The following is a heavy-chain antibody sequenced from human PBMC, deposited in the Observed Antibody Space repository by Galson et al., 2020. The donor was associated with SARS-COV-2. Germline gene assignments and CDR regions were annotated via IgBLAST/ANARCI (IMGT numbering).Heavy chain of an antibody. J-gene: IGHJ4*02. CDR2: ISSSSSYI. Sequence: GESLKISCAASGFTFSSYSMNWVRQAPGKGLEWVSSISSSSSYIYYADSVKGRFTISRDNAKNSLYLQMNSLRAEDTAVYYCARDIRGPVPGSHYWGQGTLVTVSS. V-gene: IGHV3-21*01. CDR3: ARDIRGPVPGSHY. D-gene: IGHD3-10*01. CDR1: GFTFSSYS.